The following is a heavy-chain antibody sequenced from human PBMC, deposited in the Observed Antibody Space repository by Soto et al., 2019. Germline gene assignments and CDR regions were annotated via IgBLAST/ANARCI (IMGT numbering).Heavy chain of an antibody. CDR1: GYSFTTYN. CDR3: ARWAPDAFHI. V-gene: IGHV1-46*01. CDR2: VNPSSGTT. Sequence: ASVKVSCKASGYSFTTYNIHWVRQAPGQGLEWMGVVNPSSGTTSYAQKFQGRVTMTRDTSTSTVYMELSNLRSQDAAVYYCARWAPDAFHIWGQGTLVTVSS. J-gene: IGHJ3*02.